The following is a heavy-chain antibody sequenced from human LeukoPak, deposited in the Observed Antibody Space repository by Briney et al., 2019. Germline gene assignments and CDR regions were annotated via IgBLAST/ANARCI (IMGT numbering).Heavy chain of an antibody. D-gene: IGHD1-26*01. CDR1: GFTFSSYN. CDR3: ARSRGSSGSYPFDY. CDR2: ISSSSSTI. V-gene: IGHV3-48*01. J-gene: IGHJ4*02. Sequence: GGSLRLSCAASGFTFSSYNMNWVRQAPGKGLEWVSYISSSSSTIYYAGSVKGRFTISRDNAKNSLFLQMNSLRAEDTAVYYCARSRGSSGSYPFDYWGQGTLVTVSS.